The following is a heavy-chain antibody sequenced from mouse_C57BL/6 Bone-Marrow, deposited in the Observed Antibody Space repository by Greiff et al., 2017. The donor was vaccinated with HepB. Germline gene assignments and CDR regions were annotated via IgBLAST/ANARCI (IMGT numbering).Heavy chain of an antibody. Sequence: VQLQQSGTELVKPGASVKLSCKASGYTFTSYWMHWVKQRPGQGLEWIGNINPSNGGTNYNEKFKSKATLTVDKSSSTAYMQLSSLTSEDSAVYYCARHDGYYWYFDVWGTGTTVTVSS. V-gene: IGHV1-53*01. CDR2: INPSNGGT. J-gene: IGHJ1*03. D-gene: IGHD2-3*01. CDR3: ARHDGYYWYFDV. CDR1: GYTFTSYW.